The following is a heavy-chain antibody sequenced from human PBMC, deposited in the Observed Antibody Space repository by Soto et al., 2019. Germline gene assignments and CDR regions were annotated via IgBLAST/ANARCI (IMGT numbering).Heavy chain of an antibody. D-gene: IGHD3-10*01. Sequence: QVQLVQSGAEVKKPGSSVKVSCKASGGTFSSYTISWVRQAPGQGLEWMGRIIPILGIANYAQKFQGRVTITADKATSTDYMELSSLRAEDTAVYYCARDHKYYGSGRGYGGMDVWGQGTTVTVSS. CDR1: GGTFSSYT. CDR2: IIPILGIA. V-gene: IGHV1-69*08. CDR3: ARDHKYYGSGRGYGGMDV. J-gene: IGHJ6*02.